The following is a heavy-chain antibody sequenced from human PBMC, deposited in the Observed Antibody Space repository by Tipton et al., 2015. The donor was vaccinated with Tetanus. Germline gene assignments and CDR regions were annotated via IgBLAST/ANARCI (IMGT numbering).Heavy chain of an antibody. CDR3: ARLSSSANDAHAFDI. CDR1: GGSISSYY. CDR2: IYYSGST. V-gene: IGHV4-59*08. J-gene: IGHJ3*02. D-gene: IGHD3-22*01. Sequence: LRLSCTVSGGSISSYYWSWIRQPPGKGLEWIGYIYYSGSTNYNPSLKSRVTISVDTSKNQFSLKVSSVTAADTAVYYCARLSSSANDAHAFDIWGQGTMVTVSS.